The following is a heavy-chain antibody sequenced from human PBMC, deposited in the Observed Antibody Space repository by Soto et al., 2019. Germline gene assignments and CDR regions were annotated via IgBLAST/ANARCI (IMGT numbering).Heavy chain of an antibody. J-gene: IGHJ4*02. Sequence: QLQLQESGPGLVKPSETLSLTCTVSGGSISSSSYYWGWIRQPPGKGLEWIGSIYYSGSTYYNPSLKSRVTISVDTSKNQFSLKLSSVTAADTAVYYCARQERGVATIHFDYWGQGTLVTVSS. CDR3: ARQERGVATIHFDY. D-gene: IGHD5-12*01. V-gene: IGHV4-39*01. CDR2: IYYSGST. CDR1: GGSISSSSYY.